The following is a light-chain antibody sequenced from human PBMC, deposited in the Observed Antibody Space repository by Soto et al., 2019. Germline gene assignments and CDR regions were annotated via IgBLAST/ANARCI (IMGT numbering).Light chain of an antibody. J-gene: IGKJ1*01. CDR1: QSVSSNF. CDR3: LQYGSSPRT. CDR2: GAS. Sequence: EIVLTQSPGTLSLSPGERATLACRASQSVSSNFLAWYQQKPGQAPRLLIYGASSRATGIPDRFSGSGSGTDFTLTISRLEPEDFAVYYCLQYGSSPRTFGQGTNVEIK. V-gene: IGKV3-20*01.